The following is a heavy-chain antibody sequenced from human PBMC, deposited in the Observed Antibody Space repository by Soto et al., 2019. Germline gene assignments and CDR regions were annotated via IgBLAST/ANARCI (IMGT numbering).Heavy chain of an antibody. CDR2: IYYSGST. J-gene: IGHJ4*02. V-gene: IGHV4-30-4*01. D-gene: IGHD2-2*01. CDR1: GGSISSGYYY. CDR3: DSFPDQLLLFVDY. Sequence: TLALTCTVCGGSISSGYYYWSWIRQPPGKGLEWIGYIYYSGSTYYNPSLKSRVTISVDTSKNQFSLKLSSVTAADTAVYYCDSFPDQLLLFVDYWGQGTLVTVSS.